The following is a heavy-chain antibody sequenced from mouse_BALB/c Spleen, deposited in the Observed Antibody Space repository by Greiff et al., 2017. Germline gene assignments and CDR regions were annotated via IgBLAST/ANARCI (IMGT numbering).Heavy chain of an antibody. CDR1: GYTFTSYT. CDR3: ARRGITTVVFDY. V-gene: IGHV1-4*01. D-gene: IGHD1-1*01. Sequence: QVQLQQSGAELARPGASVKMSCKASGYTFTSYTMHWVKQRPGQGLEWIGYINPSSGYTNYNQKFKDKATLTADKSSSTAYMQLSSLTSEDSAVYYCARRGITTVVFDYWGQGTTLTVSS. J-gene: IGHJ2*01. CDR2: INPSSGYT.